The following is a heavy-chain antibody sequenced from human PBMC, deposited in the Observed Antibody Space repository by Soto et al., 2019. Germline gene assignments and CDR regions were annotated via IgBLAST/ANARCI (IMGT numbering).Heavy chain of an antibody. V-gene: IGHV4-31*03. CDR2: IYYSGST. D-gene: IGHD4-17*01. CDR3: AREGFTVTTSYYYYMDV. CDR1: GGSISSGGYY. Sequence: SETLSLTCTVSGGSISSGGYYWSWIRQHPGKGLEWIGYIYYSGSTYYNPSLKSRVTISVDTSKNQFSLKLSSVTAADTAVYYCAREGFTVTTSYYYYMDVWGKGTTVTVSS. J-gene: IGHJ6*03.